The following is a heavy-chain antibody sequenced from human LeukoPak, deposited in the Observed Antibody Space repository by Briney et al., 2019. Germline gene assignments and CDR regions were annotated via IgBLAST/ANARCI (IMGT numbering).Heavy chain of an antibody. CDR3: ATLHLGGFDY. CDR1: GYSFTSYW. Sequence: GESLQISSQGSGYSFTSYWIAWVRQMPGKGLEWMGIIYPVDSDTRYSPSFQGQVTISADKSISTAYLQWSSLKASDTAMYYCATLHLGGFDYWGQGCLVTVSS. CDR2: IYPVDSDT. J-gene: IGHJ4*02. V-gene: IGHV5-51*01.